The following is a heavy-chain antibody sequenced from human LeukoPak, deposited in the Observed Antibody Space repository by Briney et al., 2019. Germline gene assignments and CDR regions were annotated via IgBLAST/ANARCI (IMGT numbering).Heavy chain of an antibody. CDR3: AREDFGVVNSYYYYGMDV. CDR1: GGTFSSYA. D-gene: IGHD3-3*01. CDR2: IIPIFGTA. V-gene: IGHV1-69*01. J-gene: IGHJ6*02. Sequence: SVKVSCKASGGTFSSYAMSWARQAPGQGLEWMGGIIPIFGTANYAQKFQGRVTITADESTSTAYMELSSLRSEDTAVYYCAREDFGVVNSYYYYGMDVWGQGTTVTVSS.